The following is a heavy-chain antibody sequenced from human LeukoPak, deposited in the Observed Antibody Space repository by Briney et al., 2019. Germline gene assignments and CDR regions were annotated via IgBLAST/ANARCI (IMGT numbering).Heavy chain of an antibody. V-gene: IGHV1-18*01. CDR1: GYTFTSYG. D-gene: IGHD6-13*01. CDR3: ARGWGAAAGRVVGGYGMDV. Sequence: ASVKVSCKASGYTFTSYGISWVRQAPGQGLEWMGWISAYNGNTNYAQKLQGRVTMTTHTSTSTAYMELRSLRSDDTAVYYCARGWGAAAGRVVGGYGMDVWGQGTTVTVSS. J-gene: IGHJ6*02. CDR2: ISAYNGNT.